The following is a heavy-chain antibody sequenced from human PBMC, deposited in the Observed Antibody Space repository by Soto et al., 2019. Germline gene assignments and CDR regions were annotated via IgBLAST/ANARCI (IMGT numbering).Heavy chain of an antibody. D-gene: IGHD5-12*01. Sequence: QVQLVQSGAEVKKPGSSVKVSCKASGGTFSSYAISWVRQAPGQGLEWMGGIIPIFGTANYAPKFQGRVTITEDKSTSTAYMELSSLRSEDTAVYYCARDLYSGSDFDYWGQGTLVTVSS. V-gene: IGHV1-69*06. J-gene: IGHJ4*02. CDR1: GGTFSSYA. CDR2: IIPIFGTA. CDR3: ARDLYSGSDFDY.